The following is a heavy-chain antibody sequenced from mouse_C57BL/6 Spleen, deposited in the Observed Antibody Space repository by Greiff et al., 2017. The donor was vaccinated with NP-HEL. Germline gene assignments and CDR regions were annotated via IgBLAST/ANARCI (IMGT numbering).Heavy chain of an antibody. J-gene: IGHJ1*03. D-gene: IGHD1-1*01. CDR1: GYTFTSYW. Sequence: QVQLQQPGAELVMPGASVKLSCKASGYTFTSYWMHWVKQRPGQGLEWIGEIDPSDSYTNYNQKFKGKSTLTVDKSSSTAYMQLSSLTSEDSAVYYCARGFTTVVAHWYFDVWGTGTTVTVSS. CDR3: ARGFTTVVAHWYFDV. CDR2: IDPSDSYT. V-gene: IGHV1-69*01.